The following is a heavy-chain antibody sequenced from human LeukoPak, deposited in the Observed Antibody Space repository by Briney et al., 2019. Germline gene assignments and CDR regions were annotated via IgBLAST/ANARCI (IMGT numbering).Heavy chain of an antibody. D-gene: IGHD6-13*01. CDR3: AKVVSIAAAGILGLHEDWFDS. CDR2: ISRSGGST. V-gene: IGHV3-23*01. J-gene: IGHJ5*01. CDR1: GFTFSSYA. Sequence: QPGGSLRLSCAASGFTFSSYAMSWVRQAPGKGLEWVSAISRSGGSTYYADSVKGRFTISRDNSKNTLYLQMNSLRAEDTAVYYCAKVVSIAAAGILGLHEDWFDSWGQGTLVTVSS.